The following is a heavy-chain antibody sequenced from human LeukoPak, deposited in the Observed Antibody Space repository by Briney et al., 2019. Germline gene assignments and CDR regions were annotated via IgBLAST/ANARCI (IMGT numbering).Heavy chain of an antibody. J-gene: IGHJ6*03. Sequence: SETLSLTCTVSGYSISNGYYWGWMRQPPGKGLEWIGSIYHSGRTHYNPSLKSRVTISVDTSKNQFSLKLSSVTAADTAVYYCARRPYSSSWYLTLYYYYMDVWGKGTTVTISS. CDR2: IYHSGRT. CDR3: ARRPYSSSWYLTLYYYYMDV. V-gene: IGHV4-38-2*02. D-gene: IGHD6-13*01. CDR1: GYSISNGYY.